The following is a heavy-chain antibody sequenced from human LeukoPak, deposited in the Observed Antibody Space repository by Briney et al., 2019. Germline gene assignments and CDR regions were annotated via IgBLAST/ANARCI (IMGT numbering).Heavy chain of an antibody. Sequence: NPGGSLRLSCAASGFTFDGYTMHWVRQAPGKGLEWVSSISSSSSYIYYADSVKGRFTISRDNAKNSLYLQMNSLRAEDTAVYYCANLYYYDSSGYSYWGQGTLVTVSS. CDR1: GFTFDGYT. CDR3: ANLYYYDSSGYSY. J-gene: IGHJ4*02. V-gene: IGHV3-21*01. D-gene: IGHD3-22*01. CDR2: ISSSSSYI.